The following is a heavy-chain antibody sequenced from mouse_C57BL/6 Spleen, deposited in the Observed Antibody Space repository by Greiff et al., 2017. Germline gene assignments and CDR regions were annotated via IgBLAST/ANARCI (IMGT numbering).Heavy chain of an antibody. CDR2: IYPGDGDT. V-gene: IGHV1-80*01. J-gene: IGHJ4*01. CDR3: SRRIGYYAMDY. Sequence: QVQLQQSGAELVKPGASVKISCKASGYAFSSYWMNWVKQRPGKGLEWIGQIYPGDGDTNYKGKFKGKATLTADKSSSTGYLQRSSLTSEDSAVYFCSRRIGYYAMDYWGQGTSVTVSS. CDR1: GYAFSSYW.